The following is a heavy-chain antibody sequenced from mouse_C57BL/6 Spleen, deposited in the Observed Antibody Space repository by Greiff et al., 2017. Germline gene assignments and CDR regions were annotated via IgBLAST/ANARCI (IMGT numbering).Heavy chain of an antibody. CDR2: ISSGGSYT. J-gene: IGHJ4*01. CDR1: GFTFSSYG. CDR3: ARHEGSGAMDY. Sequence: EVQRVESGGDLVKPGGSLKLSCAASGFTFSSYGMSWVRQTPDKRLEWVATISSGGSYTYYPDSVKGRFTISRDNAKNTLYLQMSSLKSEDTAMYYCARHEGSGAMDYWGQGTSVTVSS. V-gene: IGHV5-6*01.